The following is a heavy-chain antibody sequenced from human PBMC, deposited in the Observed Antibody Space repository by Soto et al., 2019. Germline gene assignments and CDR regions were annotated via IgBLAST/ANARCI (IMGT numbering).Heavy chain of an antibody. D-gene: IGHD2-21*01. CDR1: GFTFSDYY. V-gene: IGHV3-11*01. CDR3: ARDRIVVVAHDWYFDL. J-gene: IGHJ2*01. Sequence: QVQLVESGGGLVKPGGSLRLSCAASGFTFSDYYMSWIRQAPGKGLEWVSYISSSGSTTYYAEPVKGRFTISRDNAKNALHLPMNSLKADDTAAYYGARDRIVVVAHDWYFDLWGRGTLVTVSS. CDR2: ISSSGSTT.